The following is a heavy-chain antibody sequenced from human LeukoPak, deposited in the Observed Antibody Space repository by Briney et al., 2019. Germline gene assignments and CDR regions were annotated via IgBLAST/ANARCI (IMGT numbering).Heavy chain of an antibody. Sequence: ASVKVSCKASGYTFTGYYMHWVRQAPGQGLEWMGWISAYNGNTNYAQKLQGRVTMTTDTSTSTAYMELRSLRSDDTAVYYCARVRSHMGARAHAFDIWGQGTMVTVSS. CDR3: ARVRSHMGARAHAFDI. J-gene: IGHJ3*02. D-gene: IGHD1-26*01. CDR1: GYTFTGYY. V-gene: IGHV1-18*04. CDR2: ISAYNGNT.